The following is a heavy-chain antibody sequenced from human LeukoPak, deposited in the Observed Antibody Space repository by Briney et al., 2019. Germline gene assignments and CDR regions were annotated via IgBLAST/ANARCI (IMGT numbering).Heavy chain of an antibody. V-gene: IGHV3-7*01. CDR3: ARGQLADNI. D-gene: IGHD2-15*01. CDR2: IKPDGSEK. J-gene: IGHJ4*02. CDR1: GFTFSTYW. Sequence: PGGSLRLSCAASGFTFSTYWMSWVRQVPGKGLEWVAKIKPDGSEKSYVGSVKGRFTISRDNAKNSVYLQMNDLRVEDTAVYFCARGQLADNIWGRGALVTVSS.